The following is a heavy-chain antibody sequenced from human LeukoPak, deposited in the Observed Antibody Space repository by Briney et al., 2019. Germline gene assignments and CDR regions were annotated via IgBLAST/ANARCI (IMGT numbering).Heavy chain of an antibody. CDR1: GGSISSSSYY. CDR3: ARDLSRVRVRGVIRFGWFDP. J-gene: IGHJ5*02. Sequence: SETLSLTCTVSGGSISSSSYYWGWIRQPPGKGLEWIGYIYYSGSTNYNPSLKSRVTISVDTSKNQFSLKLSSVTAADTAVYYCARDLSRVRVRGVIRFGWFDPWGQGTLVTVSS. V-gene: IGHV4-61*05. D-gene: IGHD3-10*01. CDR2: IYYSGST.